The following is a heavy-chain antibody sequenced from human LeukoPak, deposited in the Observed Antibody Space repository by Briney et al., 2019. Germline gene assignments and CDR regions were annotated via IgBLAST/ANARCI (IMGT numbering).Heavy chain of an antibody. CDR2: ISTAGDT. CDR3: VRGLYYYYSGIYYGMDV. J-gene: IGHJ6*02. CDR1: GFSFTSYD. V-gene: IGHV3-13*04. Sequence: GGSLRLSCAAYGFSFTSYDMHWVRQGPGKGREWVSDISTAGDTYYVGSVEGRSIISREDDKNSLYLQMNSLRAGDTAVYYCVRGLYYYYSGIYYGMDVWGQGTTVTVSS. D-gene: IGHD3-10*01.